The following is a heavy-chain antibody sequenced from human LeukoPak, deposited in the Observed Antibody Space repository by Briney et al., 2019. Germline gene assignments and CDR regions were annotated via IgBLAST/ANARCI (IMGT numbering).Heavy chain of an antibody. CDR2: ISSSSSYI. Sequence: PGGSLRLSCAASGFTFSSYSMNWVRQAPGKGLEWVSSISSSSSYIYYADSVKGRFTISRDNAKNSLYLQMNSLRAEDTAVYYCARGQAVAGTPDYWGQGTLVTVSS. J-gene: IGHJ4*02. CDR3: ARGQAVAGTPDY. V-gene: IGHV3-21*01. CDR1: GFTFSSYS. D-gene: IGHD6-19*01.